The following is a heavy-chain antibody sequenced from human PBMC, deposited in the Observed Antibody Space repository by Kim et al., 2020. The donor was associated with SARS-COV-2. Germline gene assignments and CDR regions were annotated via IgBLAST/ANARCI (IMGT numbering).Heavy chain of an antibody. CDR3: AKDISYDILTAPYYYGMDV. D-gene: IGHD3-9*01. V-gene: IGHV3-9*01. CDR2: ISWNSGSI. Sequence: GGSLRLSCAASGFTFDDYAMHWVRQAPGKGLEWVSGISWNSGSIGYADSVKGRFTISRDNAKNSLYLQMNSLRAEDTALYYCAKDISYDILTAPYYYGMDVWGQGTTVTVSS. J-gene: IGHJ6*02. CDR1: GFTFDDYA.